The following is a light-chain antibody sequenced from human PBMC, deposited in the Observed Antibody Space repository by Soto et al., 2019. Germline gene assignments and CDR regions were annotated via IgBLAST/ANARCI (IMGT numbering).Light chain of an antibody. CDR2: KAS. Sequence: DVQMTQSPSTLSASVGDTVTITCRASQSISYFVAWFQQKPGKAPKLLIYKASSLESGVPSRFSGRGSGTELTLTISSLQPEDSGTYYCQQHNSDSYTFGQGTKLEIK. CDR3: QQHNSDSYT. CDR1: QSISYF. J-gene: IGKJ2*01. V-gene: IGKV1-5*03.